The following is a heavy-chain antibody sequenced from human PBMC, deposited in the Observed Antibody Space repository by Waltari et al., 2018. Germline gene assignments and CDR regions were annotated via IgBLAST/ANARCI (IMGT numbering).Heavy chain of an antibody. J-gene: IGHJ3*02. V-gene: IGHV7-4-1*02. D-gene: IGHD3-22*01. CDR2: INTDSGNP. CDR1: GYTFTTYG. Sequence: QVQLVQSGSELKKPGASVKVSCKASGYTFTTYGINWVRQAPGQGLEWLGWINTDSGNPTYAQGFTGRLVFSLDTSVNTAFLQISSLKAEDSAIYHCARDFESRGYDIWGQGTMVTVSS. CDR3: ARDFESRGYDI.